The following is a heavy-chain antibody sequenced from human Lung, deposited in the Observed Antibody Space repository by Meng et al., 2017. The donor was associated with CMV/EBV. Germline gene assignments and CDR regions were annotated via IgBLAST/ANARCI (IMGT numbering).Heavy chain of an antibody. V-gene: IGHV6-1*01. CDR3: VRDDGMGLDAFDI. J-gene: IGHJ3*02. D-gene: IGHD3-16*01. CDR1: GDSVSSNSAA. Sequence: SQXXXLTXAISGDSVSSNSAAWNWIRQSPSRGLEWLGRTYYRSRWYNDYAPSVKSRITINPDTSKNQFSLQLHSVTPEDTAVYYCVRDDGMGLDAFDIWGQGTLVT. CDR2: TYYRSRWYN.